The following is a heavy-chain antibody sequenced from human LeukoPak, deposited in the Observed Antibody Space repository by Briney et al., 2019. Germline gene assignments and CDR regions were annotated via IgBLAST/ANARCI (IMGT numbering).Heavy chain of an antibody. Sequence: GGSLRLSCAASGFTFSSYAMHWVRQAPGKGLEWVAVISYDGSNKNYADSVKGRFTISGDNSKNTLYLQMNSLRVDDTAVYYCAKDRVDGSGSQFDSWGQGTLVTVSS. D-gene: IGHD3-10*01. J-gene: IGHJ4*02. CDR1: GFTFSSYA. V-gene: IGHV3-30*04. CDR3: AKDRVDGSGSQFDS. CDR2: ISYDGSNK.